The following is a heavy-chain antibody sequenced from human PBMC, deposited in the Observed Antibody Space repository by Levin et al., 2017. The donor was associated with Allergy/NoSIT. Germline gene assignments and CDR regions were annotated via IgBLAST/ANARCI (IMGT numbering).Heavy chain of an antibody. CDR1: GFSVTSNY. CDR3: AKAGGWYGAGYFDY. J-gene: IGHJ4*02. D-gene: IGHD6-19*01. V-gene: IGHV3-66*02. Sequence: GGSLRLSCAASGFSVTSNYMSWVRQAPGKGLDWVSVIYPDGRTYYAASVKGRFTISRDNSKNTLYLQLNSLRAEDTAVYYCAKAGGWYGAGYFDYWGQGTLVTVSS. CDR2: IYPDGRT.